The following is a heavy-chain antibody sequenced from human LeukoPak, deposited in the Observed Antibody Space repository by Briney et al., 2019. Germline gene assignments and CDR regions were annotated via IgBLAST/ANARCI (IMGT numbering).Heavy chain of an antibody. V-gene: IGHV3-74*03. CDR2: ISTDGGNT. CDR1: GFTFSRDW. J-gene: IGHJ6*02. D-gene: IGHD1-26*01. Sequence: GPSLRLSCSPAGFTFSRDWMDWVRRAPRKGLMWVSRISTDGGNTLYADSVQGPFTISRDNAKNTLYLQMNSLGAEDTAVYYCAREERYGMDVWGQGTTVTVSS. CDR3: AREERYGMDV.